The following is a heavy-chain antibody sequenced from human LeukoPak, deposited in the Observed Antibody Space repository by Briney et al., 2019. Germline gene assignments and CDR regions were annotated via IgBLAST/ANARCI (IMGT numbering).Heavy chain of an antibody. V-gene: IGHV5-51*01. J-gene: IGHJ6*02. Sequence: PGESLQISCKGSGYSFTNYWIAWVRQMPGKGLEWMGIIYPGDSDTRYSPSFQGQVTISADKSISTAYLQWSSLKASDTAMYYCARHSADIVVVPAATYYYYYGMDVWGQGTTVTVSS. CDR2: IYPGDSDT. CDR3: ARHSADIVVVPAATYYYYYGMDV. CDR1: GYSFTNYW. D-gene: IGHD2-2*01.